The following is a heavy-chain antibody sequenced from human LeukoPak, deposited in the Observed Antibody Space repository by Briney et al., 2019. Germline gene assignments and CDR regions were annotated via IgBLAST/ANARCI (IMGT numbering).Heavy chain of an antibody. V-gene: IGHV3-74*01. Sequence: PGGSLRLSCVASGFTFSGYWLHWVRQAPGEGLVWVSRINGDGRTTPYADSVKGRFTISRDNSKNTLYLQMNSLRAEDTDVYYCAKLLSGYCSRTSCLNWFDPWGQGTLVTVSS. D-gene: IGHD2-2*01. CDR2: INGDGRTT. CDR1: GFTFSGYW. J-gene: IGHJ5*02. CDR3: AKLLSGYCSRTSCLNWFDP.